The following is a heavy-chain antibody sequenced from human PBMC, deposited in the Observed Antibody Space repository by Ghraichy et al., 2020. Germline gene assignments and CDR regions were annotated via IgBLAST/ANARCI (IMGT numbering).Heavy chain of an antibody. D-gene: IGHD1-7*01. Sequence: GGSLRLSCAASGFTFSSHWMSWVRQAPGKGLEWVANINRDGNDKYYMGSVRGRFTISRDNAKNSLYLQINSLRAEDTAVYHCATNSAWNYGYWGQGTLVTVSS. J-gene: IGHJ4*02. CDR3: ATNSAWNYGY. V-gene: IGHV3-7*01. CDR2: INRDGNDK. CDR1: GFTFSSHW.